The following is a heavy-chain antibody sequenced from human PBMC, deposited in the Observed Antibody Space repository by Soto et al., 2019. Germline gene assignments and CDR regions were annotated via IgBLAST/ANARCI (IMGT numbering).Heavy chain of an antibody. CDR3: ARGYCSSTSCQYYFDF. V-gene: IGHV1-3*01. D-gene: IGHD2-2*01. J-gene: IGHJ4*02. CDR2: INGGNGDT. Sequence: ASVKVSCKASGYTFTGYAIHWVRQAPGQRLEWMGWINGGNGDTKYSQKFQGRVTITRDTSASTAYMELTSLGSEDTAVYHCARGYCSSTSCQYYFDFWGQGTPVTVS. CDR1: GYTFTGYA.